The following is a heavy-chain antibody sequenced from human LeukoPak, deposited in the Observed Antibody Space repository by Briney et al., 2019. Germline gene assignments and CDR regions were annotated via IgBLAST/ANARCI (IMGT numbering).Heavy chain of an antibody. V-gene: IGHV4-39*07. D-gene: IGHD6-13*01. CDR2: IYYSGST. Sequence: PSETLSLTCTDSGGSISSSSYYWGLIRQPPGKGLEWIGSIYYSGSTYYNPSLKSRVTISVDTSKNQFSLKLSSVTAADTAVYYCARGVVAAAGRTFDFWGQGTLVTVSS. CDR3: ARGVVAAAGRTFDF. J-gene: IGHJ4*02. CDR1: GGSISSSSYY.